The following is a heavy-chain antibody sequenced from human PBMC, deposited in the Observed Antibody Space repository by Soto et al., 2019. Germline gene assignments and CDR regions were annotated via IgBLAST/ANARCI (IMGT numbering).Heavy chain of an antibody. D-gene: IGHD6-19*01. J-gene: IGHJ4*01. V-gene: IGHV1-8*01. CDR3: ARAKRDYSSGTYYFDY. CDR2: MNPNSANT. Sequence: ASVKVSCKASGYILTNYDINWVRQATGQGLEWMGWMNPNSANTGYEQNFQGRVTMTRNTSINTLYMELSSLKSEDTAVYYCARAKRDYSSGTYYFDYWGQGTLVTVSS. CDR1: GYILTNYD.